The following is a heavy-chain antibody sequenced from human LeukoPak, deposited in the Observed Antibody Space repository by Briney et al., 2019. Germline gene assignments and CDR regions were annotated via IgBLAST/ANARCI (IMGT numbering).Heavy chain of an antibody. D-gene: IGHD4-23*01. CDR2: MNPNSGNT. V-gene: IGHV1-8*01. CDR3: ARVNIGNSMDFDY. J-gene: IGHJ4*02. CDR1: GYTFTSYD. Sequence: GASVKVSCKASGYTFTSYDINWVRQATGQGLEWMGWMNPNSGNTGYAQKFQGRVTMTRNTSISTAYMDPSSLRSEDTAVYYCARVNIGNSMDFDYWGQGTLVTVSS.